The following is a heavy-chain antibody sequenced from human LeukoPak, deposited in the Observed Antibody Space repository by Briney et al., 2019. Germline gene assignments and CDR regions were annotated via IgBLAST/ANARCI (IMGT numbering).Heavy chain of an antibody. J-gene: IGHJ4*02. Sequence: SQTLSLTRAGSGGPIGSGLYSWTWIRQPPGKGLEWIGSIYFNGSTYYNPSLESRLTISGDASKNHFSLKVNSVSAADTAVYYCAAYTIFGVAYWGQGTLVAVSS. CDR3: AAYTIFGVAY. CDR2: IYFNGST. CDR1: GGPIGSGLYS. D-gene: IGHD3-3*01. V-gene: IGHV4-31*11.